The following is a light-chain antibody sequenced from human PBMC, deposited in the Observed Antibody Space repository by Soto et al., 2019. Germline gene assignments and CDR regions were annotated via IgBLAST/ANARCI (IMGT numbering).Light chain of an antibody. CDR3: QRYT. CDR1: QSISSW. J-gene: IGKJ2*01. V-gene: IGKV1-5*01. CDR2: DAS. Sequence: DIQMTQSPSTLSASVGDRVTITCRASQSISSWLAWYQQKPGKAPKLLIYDASSLESGVPSRFSGSGSGTECTLTISSLQPDDFATYYCQRYTFGQGTKVDIK.